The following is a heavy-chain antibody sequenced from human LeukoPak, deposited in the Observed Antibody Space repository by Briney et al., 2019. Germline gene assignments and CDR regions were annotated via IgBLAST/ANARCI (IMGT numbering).Heavy chain of an antibody. Sequence: GASVKVSCKVSGYTLSELSIHWVRQGPGKGLEWMAGFVLEDGERIYAQKFRGRVRVIEDTSTDTAYMELSSLRSEDTTVYYCATLDLPPSTAAVASWGQGTLVTVSS. D-gene: IGHD6-13*01. J-gene: IGHJ5*01. CDR1: GYTLSELS. CDR3: ATLDLPPSTAAVAS. V-gene: IGHV1-24*01. CDR2: FVLEDGER.